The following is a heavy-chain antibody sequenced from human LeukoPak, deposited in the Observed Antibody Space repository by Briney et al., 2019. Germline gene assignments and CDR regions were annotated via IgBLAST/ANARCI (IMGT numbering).Heavy chain of an antibody. CDR2: VNAGNGNT. J-gene: IGHJ4*02. Sequence: ASVKVSCKASGYTFTSHAMHWVRQAPGQRLEWMGWVNAGNGNTKYSQKFQGRVTITRDTSASTAYMELSSLRSEDTAVYYCARDLGKQWPGDYWGQGTLVTVSS. D-gene: IGHD6-19*01. CDR3: ARDLGKQWPGDY. CDR1: GYTFTSHA. V-gene: IGHV1-3*01.